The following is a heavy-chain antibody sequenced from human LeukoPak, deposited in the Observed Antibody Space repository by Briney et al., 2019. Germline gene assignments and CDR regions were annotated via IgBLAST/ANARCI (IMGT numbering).Heavy chain of an antibody. CDR2: IDPSDSHT. D-gene: IGHD6-13*01. CDR3: VSEYSSTSDAFDF. CDR1: GYSFTSYW. V-gene: IGHV5-10-1*01. J-gene: IGHJ3*01. Sequence: GESLKISCKGSGYSFTSYWIIWVRQMPGKGLEWMGRIDPSDSHTNYSPSFQGHVTISADKSISTAYLQWSSLKASDTAMYYCVSEYSSTSDAFDFWGQGTMVTLS.